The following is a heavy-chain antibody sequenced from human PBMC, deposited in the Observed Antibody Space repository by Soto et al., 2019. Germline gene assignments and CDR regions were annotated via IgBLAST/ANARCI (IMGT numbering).Heavy chain of an antibody. V-gene: IGHV4-30-4*01. Sequence: PSETLSLTCTVSGGSISSGDYYWSWIRQPPGKGLEWIGYIHYSGSTYYNPSLKSRVTISVDTSKNQFSLKLSSVTAADTAVYYCASQRSLQNYYYGMDVWGQGTTVT. CDR1: GGSISSGDYY. J-gene: IGHJ6*02. CDR3: ASQRSLQNYYYGMDV. CDR2: IHYSGST.